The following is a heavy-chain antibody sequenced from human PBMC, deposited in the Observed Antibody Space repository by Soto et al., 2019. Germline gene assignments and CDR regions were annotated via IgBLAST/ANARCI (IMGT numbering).Heavy chain of an antibody. Sequence: QVQLVQSGAEVKKPGASVKVSCKASGYTFTSYGISWVRQAPGQGLEWMGWISAYNGNTNYAQKLQGRVTMTTDTSTSTGYMELRSLRSDETAVYYWARDPEYYYGSGGDNGFDPWGQGTLVTVSS. CDR3: ARDPEYYYGSGGDNGFDP. CDR2: ISAYNGNT. D-gene: IGHD3-10*01. V-gene: IGHV1-18*01. J-gene: IGHJ5*02. CDR1: GYTFTSYG.